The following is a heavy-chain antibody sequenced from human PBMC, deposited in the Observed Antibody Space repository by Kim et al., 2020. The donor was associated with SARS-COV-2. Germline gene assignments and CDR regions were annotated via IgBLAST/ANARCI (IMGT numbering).Heavy chain of an antibody. CDR2: TSSRSDII. V-gene: IGHV3-23*01. CDR3: ASGSYRMGDY. CDR1: GFAFSSYA. Sequence: GGSLRLSCAASGFAFSSYAMTWVRRAPGKGLEWVSSTSSRSDIIYYAESVRGRFTISRENSKNTLYLQLNSLKADDTAVYYCASGSYRMGDYWGHGTLVTVSS. D-gene: IGHD3-10*01. J-gene: IGHJ4*01.